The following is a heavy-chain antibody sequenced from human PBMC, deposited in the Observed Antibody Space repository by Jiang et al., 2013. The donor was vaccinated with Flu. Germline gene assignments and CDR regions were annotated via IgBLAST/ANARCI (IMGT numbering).Heavy chain of an antibody. D-gene: IGHD3-16*02. V-gene: IGHV4-59*11. CDR3: ARADSSRYDY. Sequence: GSGLVKPSETLSLTCTVSGGSISSHYWSWIRQPPGKGLEYIGYYIYYSGSTNYNPSVKSRVTISVDTSKNQFSLKVTAVTAADTAVYYCARADSSRYDYWGQGILVTVSS. CDR1: GGSISSHY. CDR2: YIYYSGST. J-gene: IGHJ4*02.